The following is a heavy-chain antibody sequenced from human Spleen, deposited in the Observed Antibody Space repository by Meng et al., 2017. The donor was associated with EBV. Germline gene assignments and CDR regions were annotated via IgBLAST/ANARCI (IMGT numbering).Heavy chain of an antibody. D-gene: IGHD1-26*01. Sequence: EVQGLESGGTSVHPRGSLRLSCATSGFSLSAYWMHWVRQVPGKGLQWVSRITPDGGRTDYADSVQGRFIISRDNAAKTLYLQMKSLRPEDTAVYYCSRDLMGPDDWWGQGTLVTVSS. CDR3: SRDLMGPDDW. CDR1: GFSLSAYW. CDR2: ITPDGGRT. V-gene: IGHV3-74*01. J-gene: IGHJ4*02.